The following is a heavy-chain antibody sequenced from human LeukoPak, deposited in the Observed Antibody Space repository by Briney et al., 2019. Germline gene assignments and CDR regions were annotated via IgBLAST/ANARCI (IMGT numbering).Heavy chain of an antibody. Sequence: PAGSLRLSCAASGFTFSSHSLMWVRQAPGKGLEWVSSISPDSGYIYYADSVKGRFTISRDNAENSLFLQMNSLGAEDTAVYYCAPFSAVTHYYFDYWGQGTLVTVSS. CDR1: GFTFSSHS. V-gene: IGHV3-21*01. CDR2: ISPDSGYI. J-gene: IGHJ4*02. D-gene: IGHD6-13*01. CDR3: APFSAVTHYYFDY.